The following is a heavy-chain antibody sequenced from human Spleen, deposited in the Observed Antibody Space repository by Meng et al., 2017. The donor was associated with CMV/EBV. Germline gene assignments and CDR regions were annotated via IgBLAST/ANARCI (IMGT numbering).Heavy chain of an antibody. J-gene: IGHJ4*02. CDR1: GYSFIAYS. CDR2: INPNSGGT. V-gene: IGHV1-2*02. D-gene: IGHD6-19*01. Sequence: SCKASGYSFIAYSIHWVRQAPGQGLEWMGWINPNSGGTVYAQKFQGRVTMTRDTSFSIVYMELSRLRFDDTALYYCARVTSSGWLQYWDQGTLVTVSS. CDR3: ARVTSSGWLQY.